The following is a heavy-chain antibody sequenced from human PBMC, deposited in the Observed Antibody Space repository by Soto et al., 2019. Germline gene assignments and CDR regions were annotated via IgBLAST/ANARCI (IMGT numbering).Heavy chain of an antibody. V-gene: IGHV4-34*01. CDR2: INHSGST. Sequence: SETLSLTCAVYGGSFSGYYWSWIRQPPGKGLEWIGEINHSGSTNYNPSLKSRVTISVDTSKNQFSLKLSSVTAADTAVYYCARGLRYYYYYYMDVWGKGTTVTVSS. J-gene: IGHJ6*03. CDR1: GGSFSGYY. CDR3: ARGLRYYYYYYMDV.